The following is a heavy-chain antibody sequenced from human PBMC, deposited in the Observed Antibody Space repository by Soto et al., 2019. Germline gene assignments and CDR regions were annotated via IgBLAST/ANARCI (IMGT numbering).Heavy chain of an antibody. CDR2: IYFRGNT. D-gene: IGHD3-22*01. CDR3: AREGGSYDSGGYLIRGAFDI. CDR1: GDSISRIDYY. J-gene: IGHJ3*02. V-gene: IGHV4-31*03. Sequence: SETLSLTCSVSGDSISRIDYYWTWIRQHPEKGLEWIGNIYFRGNTYYSPSLESRLTISVDTSKNQFSLKLTSVTAADTAVYCCAREGGSYDSGGYLIRGAFDIWGQGTMVTVSS.